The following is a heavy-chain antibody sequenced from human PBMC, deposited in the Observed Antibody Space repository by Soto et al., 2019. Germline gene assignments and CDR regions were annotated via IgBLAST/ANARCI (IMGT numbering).Heavy chain of an antibody. D-gene: IGHD2-2*01. CDR3: ARGFLEEYQLPNYNWFDP. CDR1: GYTFTSYG. V-gene: IGHV1-8*01. CDR2: MNPNSGNT. J-gene: IGHJ5*02. Sequence: GASVKVSCKASGYTFTSYGINWVRQATGQGLEWMGWMNPNSGNTGYAQKFQGRVTMTRNTSISTAYMELSSLRSEDTAVYYCARGFLEEYQLPNYNWFDPWGQGTLVTVSS.